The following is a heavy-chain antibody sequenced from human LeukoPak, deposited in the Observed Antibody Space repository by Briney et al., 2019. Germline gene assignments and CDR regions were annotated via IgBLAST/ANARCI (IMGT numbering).Heavy chain of an antibody. CDR2: IYDSGNT. V-gene: IGHV4-59*01. CDR3: ARDRGMSSSYFDC. D-gene: IGHD6-6*01. J-gene: IGHJ4*02. CDR1: GGSITRDY. Sequence: SETQSLTCSVSGGSITRDYWSWIRQPPGKGLEWIGYIYDSGNTNYNPSLKSRATISRDTSKNQFSLRLTSVTAADTAVYYCARDRGMSSSYFDCWGQGTLVTVSS.